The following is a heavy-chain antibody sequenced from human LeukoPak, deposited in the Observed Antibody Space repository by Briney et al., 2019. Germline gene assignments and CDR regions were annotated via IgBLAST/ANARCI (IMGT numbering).Heavy chain of an antibody. J-gene: IGHJ4*01. CDR2: ISGSGGST. D-gene: IGHD2-2*01. V-gene: IGHV3-23*01. CDR1: GFTLSSYA. CDR3: AKSDIVVVPAAMRDY. Sequence: GGSLRLSCAASGFTLSSYAMSWVSQAPGKGLEWVSAISGSGGSTYYADSVKGRFTISRDNSKNTLYLQMNSLRAEDTAVYYCAKSDIVVVPAAMRDYWGHGTLVTVSS.